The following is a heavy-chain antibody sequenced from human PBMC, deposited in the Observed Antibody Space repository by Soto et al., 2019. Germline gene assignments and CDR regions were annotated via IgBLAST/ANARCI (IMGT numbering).Heavy chain of an antibody. D-gene: IGHD3-16*02. V-gene: IGHV1-18*01. Sequence: GASVKVSCKASGYTFTSYGISWVRQAPGQGLEWMGWISAYNGNTNYAQKLQGRVTMTTDTSTSTAYMELRSLRSDDTAVYYCARDPNDYIWGSYRNNWFDPWGQGTLVTVSS. CDR3: ARDPNDYIWGSYRNNWFDP. J-gene: IGHJ5*02. CDR1: GYTFTSYG. CDR2: ISAYNGNT.